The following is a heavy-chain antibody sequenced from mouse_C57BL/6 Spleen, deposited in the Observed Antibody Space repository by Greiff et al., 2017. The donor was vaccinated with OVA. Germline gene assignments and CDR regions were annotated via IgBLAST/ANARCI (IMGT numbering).Heavy chain of an antibody. D-gene: IGHD4-1*01. CDR3: ARGITGGYFDY. CDR1: GFTFSDYY. V-gene: IGHV5-16*01. CDR2: INYDGSST. J-gene: IGHJ2*01. Sequence: EVKLMESEGGLVQPGSSMKLSCTASGFTFSDYYMAWVRQVPEKGLEWVANINYDGSSTYYLDSLKSRFIISRDNAKNILYLQMSSLKSEDTATYYCARGITGGYFDYWGQGTTLTVSS.